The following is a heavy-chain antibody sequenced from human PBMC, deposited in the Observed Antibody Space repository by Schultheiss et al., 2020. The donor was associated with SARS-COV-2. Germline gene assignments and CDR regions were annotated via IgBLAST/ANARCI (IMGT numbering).Heavy chain of an antibody. V-gene: IGHV4-4*07. CDR1: GGSISSYY. Sequence: SETLSLTCTVSGGSISSYYWSWIRQPAGKGLEWIGRIYTSGSTNYNPSLKSRVTISVDTSKNQFSLKLSSVTAADTAVYYCAGSLGPYYYYYMDVWGKGTTVTVSS. CDR3: AGSLGPYYYYYMDV. J-gene: IGHJ6*03. D-gene: IGHD1-26*01. CDR2: IYTSGST.